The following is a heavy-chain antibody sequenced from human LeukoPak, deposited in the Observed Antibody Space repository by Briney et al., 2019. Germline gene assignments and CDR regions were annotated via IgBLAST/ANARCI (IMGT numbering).Heavy chain of an antibody. J-gene: IGHJ5*02. D-gene: IGHD2-15*01. V-gene: IGHV4-59*08. CDR3: ARCSGGSCYGRYNWFDP. CDR1: GGSISSYY. Sequence: SETLSLTCTVSGGSISSYYWSWIRQPPGKGLEWIGYIYYSGSTNYNPSLKSRVTISVDTSMNQFSLKLSSVTAADTAVYYCARCSGGSCYGRYNWFDPWGQGTLVTVSS. CDR2: IYYSGST.